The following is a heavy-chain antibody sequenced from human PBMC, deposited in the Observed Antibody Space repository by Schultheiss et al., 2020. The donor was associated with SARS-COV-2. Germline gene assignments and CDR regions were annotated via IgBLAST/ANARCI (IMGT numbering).Heavy chain of an antibody. D-gene: IGHD3-10*01. J-gene: IGHJ6*02. Sequence: ASVKVSCKASGGTFSSYAISWVRQAPGQGLEWMGWINPNSGGTNYAQKFQGRVTMTRDTSISTAYMELSSLRSEDTAVYYCAKDTGSNGMDVWGQGTTVTVSS. CDR3: AKDTGSNGMDV. CDR2: INPNSGGT. V-gene: IGHV1-2*02. CDR1: GGTFSSYA.